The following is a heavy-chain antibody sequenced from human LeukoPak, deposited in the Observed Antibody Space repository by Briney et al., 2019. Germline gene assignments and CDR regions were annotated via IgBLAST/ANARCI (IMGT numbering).Heavy chain of an antibody. CDR2: INHSGST. J-gene: IGHJ6*02. CDR3: ARGWYSSSWGYYYGMDV. CDR1: GGSFSGYY. V-gene: IGHV4-34*01. Sequence: SETLSLTCAVYGGSFSGYYWSWIRQPPGKGLEWIGEINHSGSTNYNPSLKSRVTISVDTSKNQFSLKLSSVTAADTAVYYCARGWYSSSWGYYYGMDVWGQGTTVTVSS. D-gene: IGHD6-13*01.